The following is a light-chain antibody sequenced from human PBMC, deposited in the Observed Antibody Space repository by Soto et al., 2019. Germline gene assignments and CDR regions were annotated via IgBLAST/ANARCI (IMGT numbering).Light chain of an antibody. CDR3: YSYRSGSAHV. J-gene: IGLJ1*01. V-gene: IGLV2-14*01. CDR1: SSDVGGYNR. Sequence: QSALTQPASVSGSPGQSITISCTGTSSDVGGYNRVSWYQQHPDKAPKLIIYEVTNRPSGISNRFSGSKSGDTASLTISGIQAEDEADYYCYSYRSGSAHVFGTGTKVTV. CDR2: EVT.